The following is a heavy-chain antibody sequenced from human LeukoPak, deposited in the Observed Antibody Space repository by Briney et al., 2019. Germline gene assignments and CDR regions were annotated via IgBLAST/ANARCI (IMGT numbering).Heavy chain of an antibody. D-gene: IGHD2-15*01. Sequence: SETLSLTCTVSGGSISSSSYYWGWIRQPPGKGLEWIGSIYYSGSTYYNPSLKSRVTISVDTSKNQFSLKLSSVTAADTAVYYCARSSKLLPDYWGQGTLVTVSS. J-gene: IGHJ4*02. CDR3: ARSSKLLPDY. V-gene: IGHV4-39*07. CDR2: IYYSGST. CDR1: GGSISSSSYY.